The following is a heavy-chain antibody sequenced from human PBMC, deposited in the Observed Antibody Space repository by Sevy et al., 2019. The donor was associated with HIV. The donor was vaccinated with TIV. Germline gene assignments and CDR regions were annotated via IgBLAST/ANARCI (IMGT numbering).Heavy chain of an antibody. CDR3: AKIRPRVGANYSGFFQH. V-gene: IGHV3-23*01. CDR1: GFTFSNYA. J-gene: IGHJ1*01. Sequence: GGSLRLSCAASGFTFSNYAMSWVRQAPGKGLEWISPISGSGGSTYYADSVKGRFTISRDNSKNTLYLQMNSLRAEDTAVYYCAKIRPRVGANYSGFFQHWGQGTLVTVSS. D-gene: IGHD1-26*01. CDR2: ISGSGGST.